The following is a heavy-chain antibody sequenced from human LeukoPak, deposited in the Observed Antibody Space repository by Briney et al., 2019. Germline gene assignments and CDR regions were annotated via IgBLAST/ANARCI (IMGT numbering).Heavy chain of an antibody. J-gene: IGHJ6*02. CDR2: ISSNGGST. CDR1: GFTFNSYA. Sequence: GGSLRLSCSASGFTFNSYAMHWVRQAPGKGLEYVSAISSNGGSTYYADSMKGRFTISRDNSKNTLYLQMSSLRAEDTAVYYCVKGSPRSYYYGMDVWGQGTTVTVSS. V-gene: IGHV3-64D*09. CDR3: VKGSPRSYYYGMDV.